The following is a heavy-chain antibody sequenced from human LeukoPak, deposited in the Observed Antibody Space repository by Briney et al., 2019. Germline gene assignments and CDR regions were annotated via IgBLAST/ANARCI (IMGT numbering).Heavy chain of an antibody. V-gene: IGHV3-7*03. CDR2: INQDGSQK. CDR1: GFTFNSYW. J-gene: IGHJ5*02. CDR3: ARDGGHQLLIGNWFDP. Sequence: GGSLRLSCAASGFTFNSYWMTWVRQAPGKGLEWVASINQDGSQKYYVESLKGRFTISRDNAKNSLYLQMNSLRAEDTAVYYCARDGGHQLLIGNWFDPWGQGTLVTVSS. D-gene: IGHD2-2*01.